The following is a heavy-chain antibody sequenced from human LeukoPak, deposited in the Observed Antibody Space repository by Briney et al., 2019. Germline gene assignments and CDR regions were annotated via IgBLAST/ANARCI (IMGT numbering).Heavy chain of an antibody. CDR2: ISIYNGNT. Sequence: ASVKVSCKASGYTFTNYGISWVRQAPGQGLEWMGWISIYNGNTDYAQKLRGRVTMTTDTSTSTAYMELRSLRSDDAAVYYCARITYDFWSGYYMPDDPWGQGTLVTVSS. V-gene: IGHV1-18*01. CDR1: GYTFTNYG. J-gene: IGHJ5*02. CDR3: ARITYDFWSGYYMPDDP. D-gene: IGHD3-3*01.